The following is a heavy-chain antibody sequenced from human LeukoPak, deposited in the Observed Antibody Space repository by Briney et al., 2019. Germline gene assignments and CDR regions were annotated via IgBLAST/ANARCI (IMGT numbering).Heavy chain of an antibody. Sequence: GGSLRLSCGASGFTFSNHGMLWVRQAPGKGLEWVSYISPRSATIYYADSVKGRFTISRDDARNSLFLQMHSLRAGDTAVYYCARVRGPTVTTWYFDLWGRGTLVTVSS. J-gene: IGHJ2*01. D-gene: IGHD4-17*01. CDR1: GFTFSNHG. V-gene: IGHV3-48*01. CDR3: ARVRGPTVTTWYFDL. CDR2: ISPRSATI.